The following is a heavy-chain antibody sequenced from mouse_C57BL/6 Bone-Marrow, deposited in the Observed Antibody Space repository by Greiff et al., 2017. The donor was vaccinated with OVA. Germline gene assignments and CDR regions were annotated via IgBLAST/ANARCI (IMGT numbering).Heavy chain of an antibody. J-gene: IGHJ3*01. D-gene: IGHD1-1*01. CDR1: GFSFNTYA. CDR3: VRPYYYGSSSLAY. CDR2: IRSKSNNYAT. V-gene: IGHV10-1*01. Sequence: GGGLVQPKGSLKLSCAASGFSFNTYAMNWVRQAPGKGLEWVARIRSKSNNYATYYADSVKDRFTISRDDSESMLYLQMNNLKTEDTAMYYCVRPYYYGSSSLAYWGQGTLVTVSA.